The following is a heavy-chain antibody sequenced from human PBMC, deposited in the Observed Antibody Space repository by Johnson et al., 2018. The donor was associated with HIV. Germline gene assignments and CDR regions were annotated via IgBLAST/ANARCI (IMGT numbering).Heavy chain of an antibody. Sequence: VQLVESGGGVVQPGGSLRLSCAASGFTVSSNYMSWVRQAPGKGLEWVSVIYSGGSTYYADSVKGRFTISRDNSKNTLYLQMNSLRAEDTAVYYCARDLGVATAKVNAFDIWGQGTMVTVSS. J-gene: IGHJ3*02. V-gene: IGHV3-66*01. D-gene: IGHD5-12*01. CDR2: IYSGGST. CDR1: GFTVSSNY. CDR3: ARDLGVATAKVNAFDI.